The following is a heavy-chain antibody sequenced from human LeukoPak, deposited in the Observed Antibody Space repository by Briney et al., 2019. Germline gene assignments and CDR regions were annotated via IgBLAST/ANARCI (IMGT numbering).Heavy chain of an antibody. V-gene: IGHV3-21*01. CDR3: ARDSSGWYAVDY. D-gene: IGHD6-19*01. Sequence: GGSLRLSCAASGFTFSDYYMSWDRQAPGKGLEWVSSISSSSSYIYYADSVKGRFTISRDNAKNSLYLQMNSLRAEDTAVYYCARDSSGWYAVDYWGQGTLVTVSS. CDR2: ISSSSSYI. J-gene: IGHJ4*02. CDR1: GFTFSDYY.